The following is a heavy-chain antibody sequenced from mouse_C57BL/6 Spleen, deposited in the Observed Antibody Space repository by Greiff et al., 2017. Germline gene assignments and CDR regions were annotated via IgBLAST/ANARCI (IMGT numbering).Heavy chain of an antibody. J-gene: IGHJ3*01. V-gene: IGHV5-4*01. CDR2: ISDGGSYT. CDR1: GFTFSSYA. CDR3: ARDGGSSPFAY. D-gene: IGHD1-1*01. Sequence: EVHLVESGGGLVKPGGSLKLSCAASGFTFSSYAMSWVRQTPEKRLEWVATISDGGSYTYYPDNVKGRFTISRDNAKNNLYLQMSHLKSEDTAMYYCARDGGSSPFAYWGQGTLVTVSA.